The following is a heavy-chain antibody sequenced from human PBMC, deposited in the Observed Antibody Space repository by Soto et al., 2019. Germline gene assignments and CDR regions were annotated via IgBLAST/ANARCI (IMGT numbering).Heavy chain of an antibody. CDR1: GFTFSSYA. V-gene: IGHV3-23*01. CDR2: ISGSGGST. D-gene: IGHD2-2*01. Sequence: EVQLLESGGGLVQPGGSLRLSRAASGFTFSSYAMSWVRQAPGKGLEWVSAISGSGGSTYYADSVKGRFTISRDNSKTTLYLQMNSLRAEDTAVYYCAKDLGYCSSTSCFPSSWFDPWGQGTLVTVSS. J-gene: IGHJ5*02. CDR3: AKDLGYCSSTSCFPSSWFDP.